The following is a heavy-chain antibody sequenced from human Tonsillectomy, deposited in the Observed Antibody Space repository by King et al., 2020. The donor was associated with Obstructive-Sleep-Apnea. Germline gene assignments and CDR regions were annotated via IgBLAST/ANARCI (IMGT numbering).Heavy chain of an antibody. CDR2: IYSGGST. Sequence: DGQLVQSGGGLVQPGGSLRLSCAASGFTVSSNYMSWVRQAPGKGLEWVSVIYSGGSTYYADSVKGRFTISRDNSKNTLYLQMNSLRAGDTAVYYCARDYSGSYYYYYYGMDVWGQGTTVTVSS. V-gene: IGHV3-66*01. D-gene: IGHD1-26*01. CDR3: ARDYSGSYYYYYYGMDV. CDR1: GFTVSSNY. J-gene: IGHJ6*02.